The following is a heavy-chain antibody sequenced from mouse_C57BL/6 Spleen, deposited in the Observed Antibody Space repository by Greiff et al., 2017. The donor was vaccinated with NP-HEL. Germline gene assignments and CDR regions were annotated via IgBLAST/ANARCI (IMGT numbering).Heavy chain of an antibody. J-gene: IGHJ2*01. CDR2: IDPSDSYT. CDR1: GYTFTSYW. D-gene: IGHD2-4*01. CDR3: ARIFYDYEDY. Sequence: QVQLKQPGAELVMPGASVKLSCKASGYTFTSYWMHWVKQRPGQGLEWIGEIDPSDSYTNYNQKFKGKSTLTVDKSSSTAYMQLSSLTSEDSAVYYCARIFYDYEDYWGQGTTLTVSS. V-gene: IGHV1-69*01.